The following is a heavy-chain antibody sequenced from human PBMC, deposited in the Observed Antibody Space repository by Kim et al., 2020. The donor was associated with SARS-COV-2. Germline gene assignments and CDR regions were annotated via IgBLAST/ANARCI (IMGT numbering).Heavy chain of an antibody. CDR3: ARTQTTVVTC. D-gene: IGHD4-17*01. V-gene: IGHV4-39*01. J-gene: IGHJ4*02. CDR2: IYYSGST. CDR1: GGSISSSSYY. Sequence: SETLSLTCTVSGGSISSSSYYWGWLRQPPGKGLEWIGSIYYSGSTYYNPSLKSRDTISVDTSKNQFSLKLSSVTAADTAVYYCARTQTTVVTCWGQGTLVTVSS.